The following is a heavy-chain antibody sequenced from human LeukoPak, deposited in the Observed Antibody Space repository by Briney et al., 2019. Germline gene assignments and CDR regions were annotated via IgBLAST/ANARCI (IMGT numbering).Heavy chain of an antibody. D-gene: IGHD5-24*01. J-gene: IGHJ5*02. CDR2: IWYDGSNK. V-gene: IGHV3-33*06. Sequence: GGSLRLSCAASGFTFSSYGMHWVRQAPGKGLEGVAVIWYDGSNKYYADSVKGRFTISRDNSKNTLYLQMNSLRAEDTAVYYCAKSPDGYNFWFDPWGQGTLVTVSS. CDR3: AKSPDGYNFWFDP. CDR1: GFTFSSYG.